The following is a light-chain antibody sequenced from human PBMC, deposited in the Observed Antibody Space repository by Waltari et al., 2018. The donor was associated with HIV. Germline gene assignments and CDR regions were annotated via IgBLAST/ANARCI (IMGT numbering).Light chain of an antibody. J-gene: IGLJ2*01. CDR1: SSDVGAFDY. V-gene: IGLV2-14*01. CDR3: SSYTRGNTVL. Sequence: QSALTQPASVSGSPGQSITIYCTGTSSDVGAFDYVSWFQQHPGKAPKLIIYDVSERPSGVSNRFSGSKSGNTASLAVSGLQAEDEADYYCSSYTRGNTVLFGGGTKLTVL. CDR2: DVS.